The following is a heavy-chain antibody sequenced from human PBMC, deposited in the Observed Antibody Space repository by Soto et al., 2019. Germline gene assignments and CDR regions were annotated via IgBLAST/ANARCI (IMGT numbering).Heavy chain of an antibody. V-gene: IGHV3-23*01. CDR1: GFNFTNNV. Sequence: EVQVLESGGALVYPTGSLRLSCSAPGFNFTNNVINWVRQAPGKGLEWVSSISNSDDVGFYADSVRGRFIVSRDISTNSVFLQMNFLRVEDTAIYYCAKTVGATKLEDYWGQGTLVTVSS. D-gene: IGHD1-26*01. CDR2: ISNSDDVG. CDR3: AKTVGATKLEDY. J-gene: IGHJ4*02.